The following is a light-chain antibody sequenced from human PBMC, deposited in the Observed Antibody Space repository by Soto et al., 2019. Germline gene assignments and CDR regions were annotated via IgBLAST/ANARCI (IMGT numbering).Light chain of an antibody. CDR3: QQYSVTPWT. Sequence: DIVMTQSPDSLAVSLGARATINCKSSQSVLYSPINKHYLAWYQQKAGQPPKLLIYWASTRESGVPDRFSGTGSGTDFTLTISSLQAEDVAVYYCQQYSVTPWTFGRGTRVEIK. CDR1: QSVLYSPINKHY. CDR2: WAS. V-gene: IGKV4-1*01. J-gene: IGKJ1*01.